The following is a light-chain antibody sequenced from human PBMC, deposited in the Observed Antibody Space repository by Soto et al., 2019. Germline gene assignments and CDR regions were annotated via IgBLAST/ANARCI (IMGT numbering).Light chain of an antibody. Sequence: DIQMTQSPSSLSASVGDRVTITCQASRDITNYLNWYQQKPGKAPKLLIDDASNLETGVPSRFSGSGSGTDFTFTINSLQPEDIAIYYCQQYDNLPLTFGGGTKVEIK. V-gene: IGKV1-33*01. CDR3: QQYDNLPLT. CDR2: DAS. CDR1: RDITNY. J-gene: IGKJ4*01.